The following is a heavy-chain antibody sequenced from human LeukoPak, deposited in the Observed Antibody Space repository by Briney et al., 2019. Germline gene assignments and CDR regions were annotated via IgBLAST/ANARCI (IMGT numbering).Heavy chain of an antibody. Sequence: ASVKVSCKASGYTFTGYYMHWVRQAPGQGLEWMGWINPNSGGTNYAQKFQGRVTMTRDTSISTAYMELSRLRSDDTAVYYCAREGRGSSGYYEVTNNDYWGQGTLVTVSS. V-gene: IGHV1-2*02. CDR2: INPNSGGT. CDR3: AREGRGSSGYYEVTNNDY. D-gene: IGHD3-22*01. CDR1: GYTFTGYY. J-gene: IGHJ4*02.